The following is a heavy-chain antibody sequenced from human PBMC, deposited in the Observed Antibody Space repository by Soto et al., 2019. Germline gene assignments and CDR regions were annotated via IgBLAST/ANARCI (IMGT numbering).Heavy chain of an antibody. J-gene: IGHJ5*02. CDR1: GGSISSYY. CDR3: ERDGYSGYDLNWFDP. V-gene: IGHV4-59*01. Sequence: SETLSLTCTVSGGSISSYYWRWIRQPPGKGLEWIGYIYYSGSTNYNPSLKSRVTISVDTSKNQFSLKLSSVTAADTAVYYCERDGYSGYDLNWFDPWGQGTLVTVSS. CDR2: IYYSGST. D-gene: IGHD5-12*01.